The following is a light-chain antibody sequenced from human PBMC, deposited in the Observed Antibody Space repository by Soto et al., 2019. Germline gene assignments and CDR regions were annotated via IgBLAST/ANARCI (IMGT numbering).Light chain of an antibody. V-gene: IGLV2-14*01. CDR1: SSDVGAYDF. Sequence: QSVLTQPASVYGSPGQSITISCTGTSSDVGAYDFVSWYQHYPGKAPKLVTFDVTHRPPGISDRFSGSKSANTASLTISGRQAEDEAFYYCSSYTTRSTLVFGGGTKVTVL. CDR2: DVT. CDR3: SSYTTRSTLV. J-gene: IGLJ1*01.